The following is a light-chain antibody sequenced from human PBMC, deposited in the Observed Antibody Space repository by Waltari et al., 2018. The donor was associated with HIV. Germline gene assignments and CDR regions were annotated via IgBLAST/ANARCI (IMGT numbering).Light chain of an antibody. Sequence: QSVLPQPPSASAAPGQRVTIPCPGSSATFGHGLASWYPRLPVAAPKLPTYDNKKRPSGISDGVSGTKSGTSATLAITGLQTGDEADYYCGTWDSSLGAGVFGGGTRLTVL. CDR3: GTWDSSLGAGV. CDR2: DNK. V-gene: IGLV1-51*01. CDR1: SATFGHGL. J-gene: IGLJ3*02.